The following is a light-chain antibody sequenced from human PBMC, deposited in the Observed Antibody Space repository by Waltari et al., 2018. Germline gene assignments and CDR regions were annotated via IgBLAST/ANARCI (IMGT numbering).Light chain of an antibody. J-gene: IGKJ4*01. CDR1: QTISNY. Sequence: ELVLIPSPATLSLSPGERATLSCRTSQTISNYFDWYQQKPGQAPRVLIYDPSNRAAGIPARFSGSGSGTDFTLTISSLEPEDFAVYYCQQRYDWPLTFGGGTKVEIK. V-gene: IGKV3-11*01. CDR2: DPS. CDR3: QQRYDWPLT.